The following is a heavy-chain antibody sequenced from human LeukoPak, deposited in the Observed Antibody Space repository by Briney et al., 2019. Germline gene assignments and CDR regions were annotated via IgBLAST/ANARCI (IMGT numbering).Heavy chain of an antibody. CDR1: GYSISSGYY. Sequence: SETLSLTCAVSGYSISSGYYWGWIRQPPGKGLQWIGSIYYSGSTSYNPSLKSRVTMSVDTSKNQFSLKLSSVTAADTAVYYCARLTAGTHFDYWGQGTLVTVSS. V-gene: IGHV4-38-2*01. CDR3: ARLTAGTHFDY. J-gene: IGHJ4*02. CDR2: IYYSGST.